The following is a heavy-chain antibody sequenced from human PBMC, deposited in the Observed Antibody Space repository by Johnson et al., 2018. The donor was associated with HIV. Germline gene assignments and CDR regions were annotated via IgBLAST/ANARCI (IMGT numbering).Heavy chain of an antibody. Sequence: DVQVVESGGVVVQPGGSLRLSCAASGFTFDDYAMHWVRQAPGKGLEWVSLISWDGGSTYYADSVKGRFTISRDNSKNSLYLQMNSLRAEYTALYYCAKETFPGYYGAGSYPRAFDIWGQGTMVTVSS. CDR2: ISWDGGST. J-gene: IGHJ3*02. D-gene: IGHD3-10*01. V-gene: IGHV3-43D*03. CDR3: AKETFPGYYGAGSYPRAFDI. CDR1: GFTFDDYA.